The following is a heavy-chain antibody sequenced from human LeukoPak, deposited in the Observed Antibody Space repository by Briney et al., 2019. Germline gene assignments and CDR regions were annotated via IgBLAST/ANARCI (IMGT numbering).Heavy chain of an antibody. CDR3: ARGITIFGVVTLDY. CDR1: GYTFTNYD. V-gene: IGHV1-8*01. D-gene: IGHD3-3*01. CDR2: MNPNSGNT. J-gene: IGHJ4*02. Sequence: GAPVKVSCKASGYTFTNYDINWVRQATGQGLEWMGWMNPNSGNTGYAQKFQGRVTMTRNTSISTDYMELSSLRSEDTAVYYCARGITIFGVVTLDYWGQGTLVTVSS.